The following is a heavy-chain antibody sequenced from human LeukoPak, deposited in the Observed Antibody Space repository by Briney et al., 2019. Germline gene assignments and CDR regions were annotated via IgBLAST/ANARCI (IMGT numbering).Heavy chain of an antibody. CDR1: GFTFSSYW. D-gene: IGHD3-9*01. Sequence: GSLRLSCAASGFTFSSYWMSWVRQAPGKGLEWVANIKQDGSEKYYVDSVKGRFTTSRDNARNSLYLQMNSLRAEDTAVYYCAREGYFDWLFPDYWGQGTLVTVSS. V-gene: IGHV3-7*01. CDR2: IKQDGSEK. J-gene: IGHJ4*02. CDR3: AREGYFDWLFPDY.